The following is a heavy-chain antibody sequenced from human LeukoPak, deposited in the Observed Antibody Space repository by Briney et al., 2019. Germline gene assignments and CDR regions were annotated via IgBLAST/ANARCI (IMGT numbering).Heavy chain of an antibody. V-gene: IGHV3-74*01. Sequence: GGSLRLSCAASGFTFSSYWMHWVRQAPGKGLVWISRINTDGSTTSYADSVKGRFTISRDNAKKTLYLQMNSLRAEDTAVYYCARVSSGSYNWVDPWGQGTLVSVSS. CDR2: INTDGSTT. CDR1: GFTFSSYW. J-gene: IGHJ5*02. CDR3: ARVSSGSYNWVDP. D-gene: IGHD1-26*01.